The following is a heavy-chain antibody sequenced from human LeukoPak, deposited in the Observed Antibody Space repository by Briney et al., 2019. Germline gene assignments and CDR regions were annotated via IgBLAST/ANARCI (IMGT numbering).Heavy chain of an antibody. Sequence: PSETLSLTCTVSGGSISSYYWSWIRQPAGKGLEWIGRIYTSGSTNYNPCLKSRVTMSVDTSKNQFSLKLSSVTAADTAVYYCAIDPRSMMFDYWGQGTLVTVSS. J-gene: IGHJ4*02. CDR2: IYTSGST. CDR1: GGSISSYY. V-gene: IGHV4-4*07. CDR3: AIDPRSMMFDY. D-gene: IGHD3-16*01.